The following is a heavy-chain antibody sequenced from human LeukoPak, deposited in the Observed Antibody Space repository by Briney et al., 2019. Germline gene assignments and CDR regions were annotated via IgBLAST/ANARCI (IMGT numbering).Heavy chain of an antibody. V-gene: IGHV3-48*03. D-gene: IGHD3-3*01. CDR1: GFTFSSYE. CDR2: ISSSGSTI. Sequence: GGSLRLSCAASGFTFSSYEMNWVRQAPGKGLEWVSYISSSGSTIYYADSVKGRFTISRDNAKNSLYLQMNSLRAEDTALYYCARALEGLSGVVNPPDYWGQGTLVTVSS. CDR3: ARALEGLSGVVNPPDY. J-gene: IGHJ4*02.